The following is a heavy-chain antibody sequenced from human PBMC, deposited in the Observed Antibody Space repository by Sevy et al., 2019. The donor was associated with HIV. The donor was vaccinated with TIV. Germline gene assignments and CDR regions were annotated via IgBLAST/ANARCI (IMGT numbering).Heavy chain of an antibody. CDR3: AKDHNLWSEGGFLHH. CDR1: GFTFSSYA. D-gene: IGHD3-10*01. CDR2: ISYDGNNK. J-gene: IGHJ1*01. Sequence: GGSLRLSCAASGFTFSSYAMSWVRQAPGKGLEWVAVISYDGNNKYYADSVQGRFTVSRDNSKNTLYVQMNSLRAEDTAVYYCAKDHNLWSEGGFLHHWGQGTLVTVSS. V-gene: IGHV3-30*18.